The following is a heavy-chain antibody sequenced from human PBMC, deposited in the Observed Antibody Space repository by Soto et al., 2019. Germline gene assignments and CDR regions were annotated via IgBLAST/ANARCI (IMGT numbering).Heavy chain of an antibody. CDR3: ARGVLSDSGTCY. V-gene: IGHV3-21*01. D-gene: IGHD2-15*01. J-gene: IGHJ4*02. CDR2: IRGFSPYT. Sequence: GGSLRLSCVASGFTFRSYTMNWVRQAPGKGLEWVSAIRGFSPYTFYADSVKGRFTISRDNAENSLYLQMNSLRAEDTAVYYCARGVLSDSGTCYWGRGTLVTVSS. CDR1: GFTFRSYT.